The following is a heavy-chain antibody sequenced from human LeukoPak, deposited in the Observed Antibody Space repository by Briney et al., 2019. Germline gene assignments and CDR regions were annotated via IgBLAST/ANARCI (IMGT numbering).Heavy chain of an antibody. V-gene: IGHV4-59*01. CDR2: IYYSGST. CDR3: ARDVRLVDSSGYYYDY. D-gene: IGHD3-22*01. CDR1: GGSISSYY. J-gene: IGHJ4*02. Sequence: SETLSLTCTVSGGSISSYYWSWIRQPPGKGLEWIGYIYYSGSTNYNPSLKSRVTISVDTSKNQFSLKLNSVTAADTAVYYCARDVRLVDSSGYYYDYWGQGTLVTVSS.